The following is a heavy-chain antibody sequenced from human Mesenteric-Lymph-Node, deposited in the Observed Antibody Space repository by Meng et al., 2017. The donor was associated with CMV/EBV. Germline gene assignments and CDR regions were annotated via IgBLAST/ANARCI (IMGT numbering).Heavy chain of an antibody. CDR1: GGSISSYY. D-gene: IGHD3-10*01. V-gene: IGHV4-59*01. CDR3: ARDTSGSGNWYFAL. J-gene: IGHJ2*01. CDR2: IYYSGST. Sequence: ETLSLTCTVSGGSISSYYWSWIRQPPGKGLEWIGYIYYSGSTNYNPSLKSRVTISVDTSKNQFSLRLRSVTAADTAVYYCARDTSGSGNWYFALWGRGTLVTVSS.